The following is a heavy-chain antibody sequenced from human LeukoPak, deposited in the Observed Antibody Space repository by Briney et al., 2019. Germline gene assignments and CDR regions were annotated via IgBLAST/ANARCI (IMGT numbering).Heavy chain of an antibody. V-gene: IGHV1-24*01. J-gene: IGHJ4*02. D-gene: IGHD6-13*01. CDR3: ALAYSSSWSFDY. Sequence: ASVKASCKVSGYTLTELSMHWVRQAPGKGLEWMGGFDPEDGETIYAQKFQGRVTMTEDTSTDTAYMELSSLRSEDTAVYYCALAYSSSWSFDYWGQGTLVTVSS. CDR1: GYTLTELS. CDR2: FDPEDGET.